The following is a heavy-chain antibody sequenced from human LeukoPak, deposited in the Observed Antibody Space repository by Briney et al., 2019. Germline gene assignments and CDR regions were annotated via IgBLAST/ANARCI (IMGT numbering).Heavy chain of an antibody. D-gene: IGHD1-14*01. CDR3: AKRNQMRVFDY. J-gene: IGHJ4*02. V-gene: IGHV4-39*01. Sequence: PETLSLTCTVSGGSISSSSYYWGWIRQPPGKGLEWIGSIYYSGSTYYNPSLKSRVTISVDTSKNQFSLKLSSVTAADTAVYYCAKRNQMRVFDYWGQGTLVTVSS. CDR2: IYYSGST. CDR1: GGSISSSSYY.